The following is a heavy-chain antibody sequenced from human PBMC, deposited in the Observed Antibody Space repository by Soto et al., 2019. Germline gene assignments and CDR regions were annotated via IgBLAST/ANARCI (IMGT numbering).Heavy chain of an antibody. CDR2: IIPIFGTA. CDR3: ARTYYYGSGRVPYYYYGMDV. D-gene: IGHD3-10*01. J-gene: IGHJ6*02. CDR1: GGTFSSYA. Sequence: QVQLVQSGAEVKKPGSSVKVSCKASGGTFSSYAISWVRQAPGQGLEWMGGIIPIFGTANYAQKFQGRVTITADKSTSTAYMELSSLRSEDTAVYYCARTYYYGSGRVPYYYYGMDVWGQGTTVTVSS. V-gene: IGHV1-69*06.